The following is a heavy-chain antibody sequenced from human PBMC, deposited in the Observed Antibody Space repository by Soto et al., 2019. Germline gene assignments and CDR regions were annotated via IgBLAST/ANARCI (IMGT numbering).Heavy chain of an antibody. Sequence: GGSLRLSCAASGFTFSSYWMSWVRQAPGKGLEWVANIKQDGSEKYYVDSVKGRFTISRDNAKNSLYLQMNSLRAEDTAVYYCARNDWGGYYIGYYFDYWGQGTLVTVSS. CDR2: IKQDGSEK. D-gene: IGHD3-3*01. CDR1: GFTFSSYW. V-gene: IGHV3-7*01. J-gene: IGHJ4*02. CDR3: ARNDWGGYYIGYYFDY.